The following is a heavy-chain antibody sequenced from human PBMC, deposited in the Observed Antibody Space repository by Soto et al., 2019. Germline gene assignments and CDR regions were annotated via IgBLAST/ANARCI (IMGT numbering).Heavy chain of an antibody. V-gene: IGHV3-30-3*01. D-gene: IGHD3-10*02. J-gene: IGHJ4*02. Sequence: QVQLVESGGGVVQPGRSLRLSCAASGFTFSSYAMHWVRQAPGKGLEWVAVISYDGSNKYYADSVKGRFTISRDNSKNTLYLQMNSLRAEDTAVYYCAREDWTMFGEGYFDYWGQGTLVTVSS. CDR1: GFTFSSYA. CDR2: ISYDGSNK. CDR3: AREDWTMFGEGYFDY.